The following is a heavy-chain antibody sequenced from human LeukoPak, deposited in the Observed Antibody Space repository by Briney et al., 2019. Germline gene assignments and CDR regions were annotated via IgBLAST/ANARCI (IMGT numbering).Heavy chain of an antibody. Sequence: GGSLRLSCTASGFTFGDYAMSWVRQAPGKGLEWVCFIRSKAYGGTTEYAASVKGRFTISRDDSKSIAYLQMNSLKTEDTAVYYCTRPAGAAGLSGWFDPWGQGTLVTVSS. V-gene: IGHV3-49*04. CDR3: TRPAGAAGLSGWFDP. CDR1: GFTFGDYA. CDR2: IRSKAYGGTT. J-gene: IGHJ5*02. D-gene: IGHD6-13*01.